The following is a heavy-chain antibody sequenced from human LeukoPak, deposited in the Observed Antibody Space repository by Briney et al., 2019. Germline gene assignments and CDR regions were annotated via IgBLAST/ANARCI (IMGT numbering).Heavy chain of an antibody. V-gene: IGHV4-59*01. CDR3: ARGRYYYDSSGYYYFYLYYFDY. CDR1: GGSISSYY. D-gene: IGHD3-22*01. CDR2: IYYSGST. Sequence: SETLSLTCTVSGGSISSYYWSWIRQPPGKGLEWIGYIYYSGSTNYNPSLKSRVTISVDTSKNQFSLKLSSVTAADTAVYYCARGRYYYDSSGYYYFYLYYFDYWGQGTLVTVSS. J-gene: IGHJ4*02.